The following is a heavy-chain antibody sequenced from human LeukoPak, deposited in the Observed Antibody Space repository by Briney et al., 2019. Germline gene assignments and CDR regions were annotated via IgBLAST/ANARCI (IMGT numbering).Heavy chain of an antibody. CDR3: AVVGSQYYYYYYGMDV. V-gene: IGHV5-51*01. J-gene: IGHJ6*02. CDR2: IYPGDSDT. D-gene: IGHD2-15*01. CDR1: GYSFSTYW. Sequence: GESLKISCKGSGYSFSTYWIGWVRQMPGKGLEWMGIIYPGDSDTRYSPSFQGHVTISADKSISTAYLQWSSLRASDTAMYYCAVVGSQYYYYYYGMDVWGQGTTVTVSS.